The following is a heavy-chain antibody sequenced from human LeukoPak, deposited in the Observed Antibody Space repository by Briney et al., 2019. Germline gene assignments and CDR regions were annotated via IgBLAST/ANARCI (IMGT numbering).Heavy chain of an antibody. V-gene: IGHV1-8*03. Sequence: ASVKVSCKASGYTFTSYDINWVRQATGQGLEWMGWMNPNSGNTGYAQKFQGRVTITRNTSISTAYMELRSLRSDDTAVYYCARSGSRPYYFDYWGQGTLVTVSS. D-gene: IGHD1-26*01. CDR1: GYTFTSYD. CDR3: ARSGSRPYYFDY. CDR2: MNPNSGNT. J-gene: IGHJ4*02.